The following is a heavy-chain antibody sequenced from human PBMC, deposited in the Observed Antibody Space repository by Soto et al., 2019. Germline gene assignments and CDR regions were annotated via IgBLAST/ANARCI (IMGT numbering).Heavy chain of an antibody. V-gene: IGHV3-74*01. CDR3: VRDRDGYNF. CDR2: INSDGSDT. CDR1: GFTFSTFV. J-gene: IGHJ3*01. Sequence: EVQLVESGGGLVQPGGSLRLSCAASGFTFSTFVMHWVRQAPGKGLVWVSRINSDGSDTRYADSVKGRFTSSRDNARNTLDLQMSSLRAEDTAVYFCVRDRDGYNFWGQGTMVTVSS. D-gene: IGHD5-12*01.